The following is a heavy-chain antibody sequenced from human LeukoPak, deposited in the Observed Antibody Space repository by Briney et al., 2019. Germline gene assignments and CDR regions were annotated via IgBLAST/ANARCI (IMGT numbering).Heavy chain of an antibody. Sequence: SETLSLTCTVSGASMSGQHWSWIRQAPGKGLEWIAWIHYDGRTNYNPSLKSRVTISVDTSKNQFSLKLSSVTAADTAVYYCARGFDSNPFFDYWGQGTLVTVSS. D-gene: IGHD4-11*01. CDR2: IHYDGRT. J-gene: IGHJ4*02. CDR3: ARGFDSNPFFDY. V-gene: IGHV4-59*11. CDR1: GASMSGQH.